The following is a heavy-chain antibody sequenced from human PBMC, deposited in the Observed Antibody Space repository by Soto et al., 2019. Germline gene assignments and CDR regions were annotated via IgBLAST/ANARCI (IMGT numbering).Heavy chain of an antibody. CDR2: ISAHNGNT. CDR1: GYAFTTYG. V-gene: IGHV1-18*01. J-gene: IGHJ4*02. Sequence: QVHLVQSGAEVKKPGASVKVSCKGSGYAFTTYGITWVRQAPGQGLEWMGWISAHNGNTNYAQKLQGRVTVTRDTSPSTAYMELRILRSDDTAVYYFARGRYGDYWGQGALVTVSS. D-gene: IGHD1-1*01. CDR3: ARGRYGDY.